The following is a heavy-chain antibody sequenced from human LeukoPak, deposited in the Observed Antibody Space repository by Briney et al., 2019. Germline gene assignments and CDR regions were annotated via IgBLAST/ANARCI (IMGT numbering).Heavy chain of an antibody. J-gene: IGHJ3*02. D-gene: IGHD3-22*01. V-gene: IGHV4-59*01. CDR3: ARYYDSSGYSDINDAFDI. Sequence: PSETLSLTCTVSGGSISSYYWSWIRQPPGKGLEWIGYIYYSGSTNYNPSPKSRVTISVDTSKNQFSLKLSSVTAADTAVYYCARYYDSSGYSDINDAFDIWGQGTMVTVSS. CDR1: GGSISSYY. CDR2: IYYSGST.